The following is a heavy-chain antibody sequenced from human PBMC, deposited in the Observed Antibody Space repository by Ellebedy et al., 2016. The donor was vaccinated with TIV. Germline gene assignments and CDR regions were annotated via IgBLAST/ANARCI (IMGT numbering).Heavy chain of an antibody. J-gene: IGHJ3*01. Sequence: SGPTLVKPTQTLTLTCTFSGFSLSTSGMCVSWIRQPPGKALEWLALIDWDDDKYYSASLKTRLTISKDTSENQVVLRMTNMDPVDSATYYCARIAGGYSYGYGAFDVWGQGTVVTVSS. CDR1: GFSLSTSGMC. CDR3: ARIAGGYSYGYGAFDV. D-gene: IGHD5-18*01. CDR2: IDWDDDK. V-gene: IGHV2-70*01.